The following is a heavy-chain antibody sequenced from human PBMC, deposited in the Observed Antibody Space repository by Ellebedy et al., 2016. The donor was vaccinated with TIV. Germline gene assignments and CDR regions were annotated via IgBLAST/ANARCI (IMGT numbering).Heavy chain of an antibody. CDR3: ARDFTTVRGVMNPFDH. CDR2: TYYRSKWYN. Sequence: SQTLSLTXXISGDSVSGNSVAWSWIRQSPSRGLQWLGRTYYRSKWYNYYAESVKSRLTINPDTSKNQFSLQLNSVTPEDTAVYYCARDFTTVRGVMNPFDHWGQGILVTVSS. V-gene: IGHV6-1*01. D-gene: IGHD3-10*01. J-gene: IGHJ5*02. CDR1: GDSVSGNSVA.